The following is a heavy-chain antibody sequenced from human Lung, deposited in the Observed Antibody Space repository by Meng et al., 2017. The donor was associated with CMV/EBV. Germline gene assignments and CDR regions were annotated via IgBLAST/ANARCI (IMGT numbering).Heavy chain of an antibody. CDR3: ARDWFEYSSSSFVGWFDP. Sequence: ASXXVSXKSSGYTFTAYYIHWVRQARGQGLEWMGCIYTHSGVTNYAQKFQGRVTLTRDTSIRTAYMELNRLTSDDTAVYYCARDWFEYSSSSFVGWFDPWXQGTLVTVSS. D-gene: IGHD6-6*01. CDR1: GYTFTAYY. V-gene: IGHV1-2*02. J-gene: IGHJ5*02. CDR2: IYTHSGVT.